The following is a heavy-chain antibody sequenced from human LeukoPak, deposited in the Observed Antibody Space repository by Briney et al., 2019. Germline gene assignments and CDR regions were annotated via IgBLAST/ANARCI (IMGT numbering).Heavy chain of an antibody. D-gene: IGHD4-11*01. CDR2: IWYDGSNK. Sequence: RGSLRLSCFASGFPFSDYLLTWVRQAPGKGLEWVAVIWYDGSNKYYADSVKGRFTISRDNSKNTLYLQMNSLRAEDTAVYYCARDTTGGEFDYWGQGTLVTVSS. J-gene: IGHJ4*02. CDR1: GFPFSDYL. V-gene: IGHV3-33*08. CDR3: ARDTTGGEFDY.